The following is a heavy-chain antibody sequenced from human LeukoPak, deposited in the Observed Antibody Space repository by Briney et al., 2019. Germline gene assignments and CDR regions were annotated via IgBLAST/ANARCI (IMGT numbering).Heavy chain of an antibody. CDR2: IIPIFGTA. Sequence: ASVKVSCKASGGTFSSYAISWVRQAPGQGLEWMGGIIPIFGTANYAQKFQGRVTITADESTSTAYKELSSLRSEDTAVYYCALAAGTEEYYFDYWGQGTLVTVSS. CDR1: GGTFSSYA. J-gene: IGHJ4*02. D-gene: IGHD6-13*01. V-gene: IGHV1-69*13. CDR3: ALAAGTEEYYFDY.